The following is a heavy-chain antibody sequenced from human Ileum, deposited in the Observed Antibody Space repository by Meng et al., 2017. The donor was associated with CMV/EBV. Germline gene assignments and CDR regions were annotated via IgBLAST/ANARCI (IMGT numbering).Heavy chain of an antibody. D-gene: IGHD1-26*01. CDR2: ISSEGSNQ. Sequence: GGSLRLSCAASGFTFRNYIMHWVRQPPGKGLEWVALISSEGSNQYYANSVKCRFTISRDNSKNTLYLQMDSLGDEDTAVYHCARGSQIELRGRVIDDWGRGTPVTVSS. J-gene: IGHJ4*01. CDR3: ARGSQIELRGRVIDD. CDR1: GFTFRNYI. V-gene: IGHV3-30-3*01.